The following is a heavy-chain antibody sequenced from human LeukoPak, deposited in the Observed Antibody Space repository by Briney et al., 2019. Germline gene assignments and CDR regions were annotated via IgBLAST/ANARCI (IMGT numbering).Heavy chain of an antibody. J-gene: IGHJ5*02. CDR1: GFIFSSSG. Sequence: GGSLRLSCAASGFIFSSSGMHWVRQAPGKGLEWVAVIWSDGSSKYYADSVKGRFTISRDNSKNTLYLQMNSLRVEDTAVYYFAREAVASWFDPWGQGTPVTVSS. D-gene: IGHD2-15*01. CDR3: AREAVASWFDP. V-gene: IGHV3-33*01. CDR2: IWSDGSSK.